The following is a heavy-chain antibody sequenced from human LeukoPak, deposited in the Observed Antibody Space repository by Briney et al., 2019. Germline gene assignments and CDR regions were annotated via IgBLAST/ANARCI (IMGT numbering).Heavy chain of an antibody. CDR2: FDPEDGET. D-gene: IGHD6-19*01. CDR3: ATEARIAVAGRGGFDY. Sequence: GASVKVSCKFSGSTLTELSMHWVRQAPGKGLEGMGGFDPEDGETIYAQKFQGRVTMTEDTSTDTAYMALSSLRSEDTAVYYCATEARIAVAGRGGFDYWGQGTLVTVSS. V-gene: IGHV1-24*01. CDR1: GSTLTELS. J-gene: IGHJ4*02.